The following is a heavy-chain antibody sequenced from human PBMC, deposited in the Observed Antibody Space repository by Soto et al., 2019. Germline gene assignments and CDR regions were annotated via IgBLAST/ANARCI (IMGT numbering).Heavy chain of an antibody. V-gene: IGHV5-51*01. Sequence: PXESLKISCKGSGYSFTSYWIGWVRQMPGKGLEWMGIIYPGDSDTRYSPSFQGQVTISADKSISTAYLQWSSLKASDTAMYYWARLGRFGELTHLPLDFYYGMAVWGQGTTVTV. CDR1: GYSFTSYW. J-gene: IGHJ6*02. D-gene: IGHD3-16*01. CDR2: IYPGDSDT. CDR3: ARLGRFGELTHLPLDFYYGMAV.